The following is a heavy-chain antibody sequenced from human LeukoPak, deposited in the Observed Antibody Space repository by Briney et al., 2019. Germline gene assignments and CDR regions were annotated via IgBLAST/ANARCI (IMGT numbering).Heavy chain of an antibody. CDR2: ISGSGGST. D-gene: IGHD2-2*02. CDR1: GFTFSSYA. J-gene: IGHJ4*02. CDR3: AKAGYGTAIRNAFDY. Sequence: GGSLSLSCAASGFTFSSYAMSWVRQAPGKGLEWVSAISGSGGSTYYADSVKGRFTISRDNSKNMLYLQMNSLRAEDTAVYYCAKAGYGTAIRNAFDYWGQGTLVTVSS. V-gene: IGHV3-23*01.